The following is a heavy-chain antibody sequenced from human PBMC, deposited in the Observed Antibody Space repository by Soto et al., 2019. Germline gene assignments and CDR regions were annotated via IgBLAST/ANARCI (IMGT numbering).Heavy chain of an antibody. J-gene: IGHJ6*02. CDR2: IGTAGDP. D-gene: IGHD3-10*01. V-gene: IGHV3-13*05. Sequence: PGGSLRLSCAASGFTFSSYDMHWVRQATGKGLEWVSAIGTAGDPYYPGSVKGRFTISRENANNSLYLQMNSLRAGDTAVYYCARAYYYGSGSLGYGMDVWGQGTTVTVS. CDR3: ARAYYYGSGSLGYGMDV. CDR1: GFTFSSYD.